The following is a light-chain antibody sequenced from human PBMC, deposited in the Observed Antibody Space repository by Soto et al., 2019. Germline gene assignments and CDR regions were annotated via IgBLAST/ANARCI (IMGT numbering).Light chain of an antibody. V-gene: IGKV3D-15*01. J-gene: IGKJ1*01. Sequence: EIAMTPSPATLSVSPGEVATLSCRASQSVSSSYLAWYQQKPGQAPRLLIHGASSRATGIPDRFSGSGSGTDLPVQISRLNSHDFAVYYCRQYNNRPPWTVVQGTKV. CDR1: QSVSSSY. CDR3: RQYNNRPPWT. CDR2: GAS.